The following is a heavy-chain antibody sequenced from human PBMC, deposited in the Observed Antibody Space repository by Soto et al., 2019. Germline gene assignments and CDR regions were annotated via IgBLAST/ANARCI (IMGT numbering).Heavy chain of an antibody. CDR1: GFTFSSYS. Sequence: EVQLVESGGGLVQPGGSLRLSCAASGFTFSSYSMNWVRQAPGKGLEWVSYISSSSSTKYYAVSVKGRFTISRDNAKNSLYLQMNSLRAEDTAVYYCARTYCRGGSCYPYWGQGTLVTVSS. V-gene: IGHV3-48*01. J-gene: IGHJ4*02. D-gene: IGHD2-15*01. CDR2: ISSSSSTK. CDR3: ARTYCRGGSCYPY.